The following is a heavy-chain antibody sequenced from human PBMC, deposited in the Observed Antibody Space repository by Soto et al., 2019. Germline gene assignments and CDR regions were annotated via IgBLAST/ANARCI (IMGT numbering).Heavy chain of an antibody. CDR2: IYYSGST. CDR3: ARRERWMYSSGWYGAFDI. CDR1: GGSISSSSYY. J-gene: IGHJ3*02. V-gene: IGHV4-39*01. Sequence: PSETLSLTCTVSGGSISSSSYYWGWIRQPPGKGLEWIGSIYYSGSTYYNPSLKSRVTISVDTSKNQFSLKLSSVTAADTAVYYCARRERWMYSSGWYGAFDIWGQGTMVTVSS. D-gene: IGHD6-19*01.